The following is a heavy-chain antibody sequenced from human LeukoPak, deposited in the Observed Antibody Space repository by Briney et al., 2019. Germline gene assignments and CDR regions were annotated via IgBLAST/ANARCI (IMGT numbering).Heavy chain of an antibody. CDR3: ARHIVGATGVDY. V-gene: IGHV4-61*02. CDR1: GDSISSGGYY. CDR2: IYTSGTT. Sequence: TASETLSLTCTVSGDSISSGGYYGRWIRQPAGKGLEWIGRIYTSGTTNYNPSLKSRVTMSVDTSKNQFSLKLSSVTAADTAVYYCARHIVGATGVDYWGQGTLVTVSS. J-gene: IGHJ4*02. D-gene: IGHD1-26*01.